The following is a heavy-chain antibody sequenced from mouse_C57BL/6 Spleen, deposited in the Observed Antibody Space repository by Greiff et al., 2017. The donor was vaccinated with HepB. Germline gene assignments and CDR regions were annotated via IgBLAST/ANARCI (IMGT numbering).Heavy chain of an antibody. Sequence: QVQLQQSGAELVRPGTSVKVSCKASGYAFTNYLIEWVKQRPGQGLEWIGVINPGSGGTNYNEKFKGKATLTADKSSSTAYMQLSSLTSEDSAVYFCARCYYYGRGYFDVWGTGTTVTVSS. CDR1: GYAFTNYL. CDR2: INPGSGGT. CDR3: ARCYYYGRGYFDV. V-gene: IGHV1-54*01. D-gene: IGHD1-1*01. J-gene: IGHJ1*03.